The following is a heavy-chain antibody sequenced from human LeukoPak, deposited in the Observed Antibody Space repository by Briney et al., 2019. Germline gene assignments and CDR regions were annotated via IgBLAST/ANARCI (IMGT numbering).Heavy chain of an antibody. J-gene: IGHJ4*02. CDR2: ISSSSSYI. D-gene: IGHD4-17*01. CDR1: GFTFSSYW. CDR3: ARDLYGDYPWDY. Sequence: KPGGSLRLSCAASGFTFSSYWMNWARQAPGKGLEWVSSISSSSSYIYYADSVKGRFTISRDNAKNSLYLQMNSLRAEDTAVYYCARDLYGDYPWDYWGQGTLVTVSS. V-gene: IGHV3-21*01.